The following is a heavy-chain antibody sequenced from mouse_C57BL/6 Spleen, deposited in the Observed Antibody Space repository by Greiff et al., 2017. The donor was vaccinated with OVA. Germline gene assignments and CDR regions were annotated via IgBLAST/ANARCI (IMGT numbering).Heavy chain of an antibody. V-gene: IGHV3-6*01. CDR2: ISYDGSN. J-gene: IGHJ3*01. Sequence: DVKLQESGPGLVKPSQSLSLTCSVTGYSITSGYYWNWIRQFPGNKLEWMGYISYDGSNNYNPSLKNRISITRDTSKNQFFLKLNSVTTEDTATYYCARDPYDYPSYWGQGTLVTVSA. CDR3: ARDPYDYPSY. CDR1: GYSITSGYY. D-gene: IGHD2-4*01.